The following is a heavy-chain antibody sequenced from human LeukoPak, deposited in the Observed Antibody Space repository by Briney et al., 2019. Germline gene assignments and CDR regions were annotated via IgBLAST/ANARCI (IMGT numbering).Heavy chain of an antibody. CDR1: GGSISSYY. Sequence: SETLSLTCTVSGGSISSYYWSWIRQPPGKGLEWIGYIYYSGSTNYNPSLKSRVTISVDTSKNQFSLKLSSVTAADTAVYYCARDKGGSYYWIDAFDIWGQGTMVTVSS. CDR2: IYYSGST. D-gene: IGHD1-26*01. CDR3: ARDKGGSYYWIDAFDI. V-gene: IGHV4-59*01. J-gene: IGHJ3*02.